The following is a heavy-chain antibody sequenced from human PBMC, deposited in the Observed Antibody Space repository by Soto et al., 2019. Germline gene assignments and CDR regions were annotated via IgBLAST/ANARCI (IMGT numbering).Heavy chain of an antibody. J-gene: IGHJ6*02. CDR3: AREYVVTMVRGAREGDYYYYNYGMDV. D-gene: IGHD3-10*01. CDR2: ISAYNGNT. Sequence: QVQLVQSGAEVKKPGASVKVSCKASGYTFTSYGISWVRQAPGQGLEWMGWISAYNGNTNYAQKLQGRVTMTTDTSTSTAYMELRSLRSDDTAVYYCAREYVVTMVRGAREGDYYYYNYGMDVWGQGTTVTVSS. CDR1: GYTFTSYG. V-gene: IGHV1-18*01.